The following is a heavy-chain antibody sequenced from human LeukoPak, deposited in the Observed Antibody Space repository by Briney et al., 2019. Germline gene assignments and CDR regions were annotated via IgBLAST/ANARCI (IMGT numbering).Heavy chain of an antibody. Sequence: ASVKVSCKASGGTFSSYAISWVRQAPGQGLEWMGGINPNSGGTNYLQTFQGRVTMTSNTSISTAYMELIRLTSDDTAVYYCAREGSQSGMDVWGQGTTVTVSS. CDR2: INPNSGGT. J-gene: IGHJ6*02. D-gene: IGHD2-15*01. V-gene: IGHV1-2*02. CDR1: GGTFSSYA. CDR3: AREGSQSGMDV.